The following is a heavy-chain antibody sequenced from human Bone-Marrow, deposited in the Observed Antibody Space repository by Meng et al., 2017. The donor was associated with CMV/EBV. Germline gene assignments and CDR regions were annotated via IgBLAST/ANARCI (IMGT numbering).Heavy chain of an antibody. V-gene: IGHV4-39*01. J-gene: IGHJ6*02. CDR2: IYYSGST. Sequence: SETLSLTCTVSGGSISSSSYYWGWIRQPPGKGLEWIGSIYYSGSTYYNPSLKSRVTISVDTSKNQFSLKLSSVTAADTAAYYCPYGRYYYYYGMDVWGQGTTVTVSS. CDR3: PYGRYYYYYGMDV. D-gene: IGHD1-14*01. CDR1: GGSISSSSYY.